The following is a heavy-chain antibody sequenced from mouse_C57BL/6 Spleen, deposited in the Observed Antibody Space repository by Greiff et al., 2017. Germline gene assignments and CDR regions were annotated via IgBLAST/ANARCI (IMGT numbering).Heavy chain of an antibody. V-gene: IGHV1-15*01. Sequence: VQLQQSGAELVRPGASVTLSCKASGYTFTDYEMHWVKQTPVHGLEWIGAIDPETGGTAYNQKFKGKAILTADKSSSTAYMELRSLTSEDSAVYYCTRGGTSGHYFDYWGQGTTLTVSS. J-gene: IGHJ2*01. CDR1: GYTFTDYE. CDR3: TRGGTSGHYFDY. CDR2: IDPETGGT. D-gene: IGHD3-1*01.